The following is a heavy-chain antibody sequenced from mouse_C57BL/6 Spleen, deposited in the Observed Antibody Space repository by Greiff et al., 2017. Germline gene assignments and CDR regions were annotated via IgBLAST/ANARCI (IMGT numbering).Heavy chain of an antibody. J-gene: IGHJ4*01. Sequence: EVKLEESGPGLVKPSQSLSLTCSVTGYSITSGYYWNWIRQFPGNKLEWMGYISYDGSNNYNPSLKNRISITRDTSKNQFFLKLNSVTTEDTATYYCARDLEPLYYGRSGGAMDYWGQGTSVTVSS. CDR1: GYSITSGYY. V-gene: IGHV3-6*01. CDR2: ISYDGSN. D-gene: IGHD1-1*01. CDR3: ARDLEPLYYGRSGGAMDY.